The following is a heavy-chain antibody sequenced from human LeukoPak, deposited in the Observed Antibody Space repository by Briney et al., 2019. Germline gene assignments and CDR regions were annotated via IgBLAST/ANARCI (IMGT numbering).Heavy chain of an antibody. CDR1: GFSFSGYG. J-gene: IGHJ4*02. V-gene: IGHV3-30*03. CDR3: ARDVGYCSSTSCFTPPDY. CDR2: ISYDGSDK. Sequence: GRSLRLSCAASGFSFSGYGMHWVRQAPGKGLEWVAVISYDGSDKKYGDSVKGRFTISRDNSKNTLYLQINSLRAEDTAVYYCARDVGYCSSTSCFTPPDYWGQGTLVTVSS. D-gene: IGHD2-2*02.